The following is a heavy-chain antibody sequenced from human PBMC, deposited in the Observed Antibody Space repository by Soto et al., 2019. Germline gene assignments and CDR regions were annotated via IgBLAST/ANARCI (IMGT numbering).Heavy chain of an antibody. CDR3: ARSNMDYYDSSGYPGY. J-gene: IGHJ4*02. CDR1: GYSFTSYW. D-gene: IGHD3-22*01. V-gene: IGHV5-51*01. CDR2: IYPGDSDT. Sequence: GESLKISCSGSGYSFTSYWIGWVRQMPGKGLEWMGIIYPGDSDTRYSPSFQGQVTISADKSISTAYLQWSSLKASDTAMYYCARSNMDYYDSSGYPGYWGQGTLVTVSS.